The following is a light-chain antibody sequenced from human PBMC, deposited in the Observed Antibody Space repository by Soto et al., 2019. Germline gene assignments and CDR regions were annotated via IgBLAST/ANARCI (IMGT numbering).Light chain of an antibody. V-gene: IGLV2-18*02. CDR1: SSDVGSYNR. CDR2: EVS. J-gene: IGLJ1*01. Sequence: QSVLTQPTSVSGSPGQSVTISCTGTSSDVGSYNRVSWYQQSPGTAPKLMIYEVSNRPSGVPDRFSGSKSGNTASLTISGLQAEDEADYYCSSYTSSSTYVFGTGTKVTVL. CDR3: SSYTSSSTYV.